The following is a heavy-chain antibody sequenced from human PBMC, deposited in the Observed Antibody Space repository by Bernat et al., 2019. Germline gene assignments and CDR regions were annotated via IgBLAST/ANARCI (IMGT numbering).Heavy chain of an antibody. CDR3: NTEGGYWTGGGWPYFDY. CDR2: IKSKTDGGTT. J-gene: IGHJ4*02. V-gene: IGHV3-15*01. Sequence: EVQLVESGGGLVKPGGSLRLSCAASGFTFSNAWMSWVRQAPGKGLEWVGRIKSKTDGGTTDYAAPVKGRFTISRDDSKNTLYLQMNSLKTEDTAVYYWNTEGGYWTGGGWPYFDYWGQGTLVTVSS. CDR1: GFTFSNAW. D-gene: IGHD2-8*02.